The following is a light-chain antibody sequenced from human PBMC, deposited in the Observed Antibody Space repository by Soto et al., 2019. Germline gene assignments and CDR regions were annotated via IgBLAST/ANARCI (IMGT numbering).Light chain of an antibody. CDR2: DVD. CDR3: CSYAGSYPFV. CDR1: SSDVGGYNY. V-gene: IGLV2-11*01. J-gene: IGLJ1*01. Sequence: QSGLTQPRSMSGSPGQSVTISCTGTSSDVGGYNYVSWYQHHPGKAPKLMIYDVDKRPSGVPGRFSGSKSGNTASLTISGLQAEDEADYYCCSYAGSYPFVFGTGTKVTVL.